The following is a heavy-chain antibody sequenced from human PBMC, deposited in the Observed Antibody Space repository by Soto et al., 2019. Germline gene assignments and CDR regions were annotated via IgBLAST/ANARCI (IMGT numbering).Heavy chain of an antibody. CDR1: GFSLSTSGVG. CDR3: AHRRGSNLFNWFAP. CDR2: IYWDDDK. Sequence: QITLKESGPTLVKPTQTLTLTCTFSGFSLSTSGVGVGWIRQPPGKALEWLGIIYWDDDKRYSPSLKSRLTIXKXTXXNHVVLTMTNMDPVDTATYYCAHRRGSNLFNWFAPWGQGTLVTVSS. J-gene: IGHJ5*02. D-gene: IGHD6-13*01. V-gene: IGHV2-5*02.